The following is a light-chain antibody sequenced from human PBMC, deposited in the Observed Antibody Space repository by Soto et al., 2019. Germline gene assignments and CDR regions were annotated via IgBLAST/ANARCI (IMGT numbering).Light chain of an antibody. J-gene: IGLJ1*01. Sequence: QSVLTQPPSVCGAPGQRVTISCTGSSSNIGAGYDVHWYQQLPGTAPKLLIYGNSNRPSGVPDRFSGSKSGTSASLAITGLQAEDEADYYCQSYDSSLSASFGTGTKVTVL. CDR3: QSYDSSLSAS. CDR1: SSNIGAGYD. V-gene: IGLV1-40*01. CDR2: GNS.